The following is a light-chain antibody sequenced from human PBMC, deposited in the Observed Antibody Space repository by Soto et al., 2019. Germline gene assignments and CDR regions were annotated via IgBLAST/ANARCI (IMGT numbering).Light chain of an antibody. J-gene: IGKJ1*01. CDR2: AAS. CDR3: QQSYTTPWT. V-gene: IGKV1-39*01. Sequence: DIRMTQSPSSLSVSVGDGVTITCRASETINHYLNWYQQKPGRAPKLLIHAASTLQSGVPSRFSGSGSGTDFTLTISSLQPEDFATYSCQQSYTTPWTFGLGTRVEI. CDR1: ETINHY.